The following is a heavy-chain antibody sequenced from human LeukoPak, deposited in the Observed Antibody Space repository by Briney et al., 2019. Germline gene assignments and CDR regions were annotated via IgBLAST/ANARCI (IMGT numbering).Heavy chain of an antibody. Sequence: SQTLSLTCTVSSGSITSGGYYWNWIRQHPGKGLEWIGYIYYSGSTFYNPSLKSRVTMSVDTSKNQFSLKLSSVTAADTAVYYCARDRGSGSYSFDYWGQGTLVTVSS. CDR3: ARDRGSGSYSFDY. D-gene: IGHD3-10*01. CDR1: SGSITSGGYY. V-gene: IGHV4-31*03. J-gene: IGHJ4*02. CDR2: IYYSGST.